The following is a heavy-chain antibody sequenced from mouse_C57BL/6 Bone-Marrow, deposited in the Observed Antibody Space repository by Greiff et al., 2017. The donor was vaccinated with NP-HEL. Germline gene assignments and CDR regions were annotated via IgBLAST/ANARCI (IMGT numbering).Heavy chain of an antibody. Sequence: EVQLQQSGPELVKPGASVKISCKASGYTFTDYYMNWVKQSHGQSLEWIGDINPNNGGTSYNQKFKGKATLTVDKSSSTAYMELRSLTSEDSAVYYCARGGYAVYYYAMDYWGQGTSVTVSS. J-gene: IGHJ4*01. V-gene: IGHV1-26*01. CDR3: ARGGYAVYYYAMDY. CDR1: GYTFTDYY. D-gene: IGHD3-1*01. CDR2: INPNNGGT.